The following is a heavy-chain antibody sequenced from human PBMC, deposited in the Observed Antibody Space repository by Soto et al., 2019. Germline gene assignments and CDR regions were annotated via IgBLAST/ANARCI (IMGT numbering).Heavy chain of an antibody. CDR1: GGNISSYY. J-gene: IGHJ5*02. CDR2: IYYSGST. CDR3: ARAKAPLYSSSWYWFDP. Sequence: SEPMSLTCTVSGGNISSYYWSWIRQKTGKGLEWIGYIYYSGSTNYNPALKSRVTISVDTSKNQFSLKLSSVTAADTAVYYCARAKAPLYSSSWYWFDPWGQGTLVTVSS. V-gene: IGHV4-59*08. D-gene: IGHD6-13*01.